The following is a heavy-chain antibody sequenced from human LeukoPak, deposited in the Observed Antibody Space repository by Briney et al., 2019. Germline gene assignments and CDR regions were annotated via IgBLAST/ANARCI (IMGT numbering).Heavy chain of an antibody. CDR3: ARDGYSSGWYPDY. Sequence: GGSLRLSCAASGFTFSSYWMHWVRQAPGKGLVWVSRINSDGSSTSYADSVKGRFTISRDNAKNSLYLQMNSLRAEDTAVYYCARDGYSSGWYPDYWGQGTLVTVSS. V-gene: IGHV3-74*01. CDR2: INSDGSST. D-gene: IGHD6-19*01. CDR1: GFTFSSYW. J-gene: IGHJ4*02.